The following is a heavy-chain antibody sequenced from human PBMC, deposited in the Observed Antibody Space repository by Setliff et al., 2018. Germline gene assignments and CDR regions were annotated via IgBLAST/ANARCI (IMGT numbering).Heavy chain of an antibody. V-gene: IGHV1-69*13. Sequence: SVKVSCKASGGTLSNYAISWVRRAPGQGLEWMGGIIPMFGPANYAQKFQGRVTITADESTSTAYMELSSLRSEDTAMYYCAREGYNYGYLFDIWGQGTMVTVSS. D-gene: IGHD5-18*01. J-gene: IGHJ3*02. CDR1: GGTLSNYA. CDR3: AREGYNYGYLFDI. CDR2: IIPMFGPA.